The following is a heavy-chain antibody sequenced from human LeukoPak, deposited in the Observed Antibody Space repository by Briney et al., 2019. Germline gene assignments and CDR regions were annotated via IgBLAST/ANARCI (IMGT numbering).Heavy chain of an antibody. CDR1: GFTFSSYS. Sequence: MAGGSLRLSCAASGFTFSSYSMNWVRQAPGKGLEWVSSISSSSSYIYYADSVKGRFTISRDNAKNSLYLQMNSLRAEDTAVYYCARDLKPETSHWYFDLWGRGTLVTVSS. CDR3: ARDLKPETSHWYFDL. CDR2: ISSSSSYI. D-gene: IGHD1-14*01. V-gene: IGHV3-21*01. J-gene: IGHJ2*01.